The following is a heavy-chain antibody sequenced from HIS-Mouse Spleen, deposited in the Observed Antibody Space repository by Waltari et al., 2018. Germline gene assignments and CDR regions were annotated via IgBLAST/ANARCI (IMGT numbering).Heavy chain of an antibody. CDR3: AKVRAFIVGATDYYYYYGMDV. V-gene: IGHV3-30*18. J-gene: IGHJ6*02. Sequence: QVQLVESGGGVVQPGRSLRLSCAASGFTFSSYGMHWVRQAPGKGLEWVAVISYDGSNKYYADSVKGRFTISRDNSKNTLYLQMNSLRAEDTAVYYCAKVRAFIVGATDYYYYYGMDVWGQGTTVTVSS. D-gene: IGHD1-26*01. CDR1: GFTFSSYG. CDR2: ISYDGSNK.